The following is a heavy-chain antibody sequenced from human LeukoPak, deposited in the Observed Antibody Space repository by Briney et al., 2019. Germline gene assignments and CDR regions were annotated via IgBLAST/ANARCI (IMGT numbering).Heavy chain of an antibody. D-gene: IGHD5/OR15-5a*01. Sequence: PGGSLRLSCAASGFTFSCCEMNWVRQAPGKGLEWVSYISSSDNTIYYADSVKGRFTISRDNAKSSLYLQMNSLRAEDTAVYYCAREAYSVYDYLDYWGQGILVTVSS. CDR2: ISSSDNTI. CDR1: GFTFSCCE. J-gene: IGHJ4*02. CDR3: AREAYSVYDYLDY. V-gene: IGHV3-48*03.